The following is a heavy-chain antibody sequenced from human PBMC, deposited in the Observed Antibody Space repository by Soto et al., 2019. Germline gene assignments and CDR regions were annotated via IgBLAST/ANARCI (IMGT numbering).Heavy chain of an antibody. CDR1: GFSLSTSGVG. CDR3: AHQQVPIGDCDSTSCLYFFDY. J-gene: IGHJ4*02. D-gene: IGHD2-2*03. Sequence: QITLKDSGPTLVKPTQTLTLTCSFSGFSLSTSGVGVGWIRQPPGKALECLALIYWNDDNRYSPSLQSRLTITKDPSKNQVVPTMTDMDPVDTATYFCAHQQVPIGDCDSTSCLYFFDYWGPGTLVTVSS. V-gene: IGHV2-5*01. CDR2: IYWNDDN.